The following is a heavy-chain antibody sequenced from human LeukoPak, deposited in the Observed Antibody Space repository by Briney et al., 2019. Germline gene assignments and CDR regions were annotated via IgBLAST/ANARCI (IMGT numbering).Heavy chain of an antibody. CDR3: APRRVAADKGFDY. CDR2: MNPTSGGT. D-gene: IGHD6-19*01. CDR1: GYTFTDYY. Sequence: ASVKVSCKASGYTFTDYYMHWMRQAPGQGPEWMGWMNPTSGGTNYAQKFQGRVTMTRDTSITTAYTELSSLRSDDTAVYYCAPRRVAADKGFDYWGQGTLVTVSS. J-gene: IGHJ4*02. V-gene: IGHV1-2*02.